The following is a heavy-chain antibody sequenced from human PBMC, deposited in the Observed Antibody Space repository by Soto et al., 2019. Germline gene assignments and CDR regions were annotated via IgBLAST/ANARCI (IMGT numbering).Heavy chain of an antibody. J-gene: IGHJ4*02. CDR3: ASRGSGSYYDY. V-gene: IGHV3-23*01. D-gene: IGHD1-26*01. CDR2: ISGSGDST. Sequence: EVQLLESGGGLVQPGGSLRLSCAASGFTFSSYAMSWVRQAPGKGLEWVSVISGSGDSTYYADSVKGRFTISRDNSKNTLYMQMNRLRAEDTAVYYCASRGSGSYYDYWGQGTLVTVSS. CDR1: GFTFSSYA.